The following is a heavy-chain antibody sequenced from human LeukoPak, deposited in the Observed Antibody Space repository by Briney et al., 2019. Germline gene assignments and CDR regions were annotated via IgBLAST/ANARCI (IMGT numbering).Heavy chain of an antibody. CDR3: AREGSIGRYQFLHEY. Sequence: GASVKVSCKASGYTFTGYYMHWVRQAPGQGLEWMGWINPNSGGTNYAQKFQGRVTMTRDTSISTAYMELSRLRSDDTAVYYCAREGSIGRYQFLHEYWGQGTLVTVSS. CDR2: INPNSGGT. J-gene: IGHJ4*02. D-gene: IGHD1-26*01. CDR1: GYTFTGYY. V-gene: IGHV1-2*02.